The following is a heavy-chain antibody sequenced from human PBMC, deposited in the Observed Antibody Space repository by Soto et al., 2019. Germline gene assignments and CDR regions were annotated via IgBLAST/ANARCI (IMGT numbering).Heavy chain of an antibody. CDR2: INHSGST. D-gene: IGHD3-10*01. CDR3: ARGCRERGTIVRGVTKPYNWFDP. J-gene: IGHJ5*02. Sequence: QVQLQQWGAGLLKPSETLSLTCAVYGGSFSGYYWSWIRQPPGKGLEWIGEINHSGSTNYNPSLKSRVTISVDTSKNQFSLKLSSVTAADTAVYCCARGCRERGTIVRGVTKPYNWFDPWGQGTLVTVSS. V-gene: IGHV4-34*01. CDR1: GGSFSGYY.